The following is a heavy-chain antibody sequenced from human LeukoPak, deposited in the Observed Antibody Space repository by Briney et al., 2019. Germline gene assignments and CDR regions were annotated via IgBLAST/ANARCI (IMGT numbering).Heavy chain of an antibody. CDR3: ARSLTVASGVDY. J-gene: IGHJ4*02. CDR1: GYRFTTYW. Sequence: GESLKISCKVSGYRFTTYWIVWVRQMPGKGLEWMGIIYPSDSDTRYSPSFQGQVTVSVDRSISTAYLQWSSLKASDIAMYFCARSLTVASGVDYWGQGTLVTVSS. D-gene: IGHD1-26*01. V-gene: IGHV5-51*01. CDR2: IYPSDSDT.